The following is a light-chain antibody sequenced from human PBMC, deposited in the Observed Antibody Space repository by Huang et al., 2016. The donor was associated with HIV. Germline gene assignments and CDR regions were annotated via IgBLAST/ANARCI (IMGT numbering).Light chain of an antibody. Sequence: EIVMTQSPLSLPVTPGEPASISCRSSQSLLHSNGYNYLGWYLQKPGHSPPLLIYLGSNRASGVPDRCRGSGSGTDFTLKISRVEAEDVGVYYCMQVLQTPYTFGQGTKLEIK. J-gene: IGKJ2*01. CDR1: QSLLHSNGYNY. V-gene: IGKV2-28*01. CDR3: MQVLQTPYT. CDR2: LGS.